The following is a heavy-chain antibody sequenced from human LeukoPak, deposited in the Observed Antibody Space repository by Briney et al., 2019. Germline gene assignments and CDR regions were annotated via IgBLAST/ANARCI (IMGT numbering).Heavy chain of an antibody. V-gene: IGHV3-7*01. D-gene: IGHD1-26*01. J-gene: IGHJ4*02. Sequence: PGGTLRLSCAASGFTFSSYWMSWVRQAPGKGLEWVANIKQDGSEKYYVDSVKGRFTISRDNAKNSLYLQMNSLRAEDTAVYYCARGKEWELLPYYFDYWGQGTLVTVSS. CDR1: GFTFSSYW. CDR2: IKQDGSEK. CDR3: ARGKEWELLPYYFDY.